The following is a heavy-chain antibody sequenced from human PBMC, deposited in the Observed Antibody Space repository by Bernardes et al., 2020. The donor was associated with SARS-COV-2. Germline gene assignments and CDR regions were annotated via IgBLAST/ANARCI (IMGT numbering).Heavy chain of an antibody. CDR3: AKDQSQLWPKGPNWFDP. Sequence: GGSLRLSCAASGFTFSSYGMHWVRQAPGKGLEWVAVISYDGSNKYYADSVKGRFTISRDNSKNTLYLQMNSLRAEDTAVYYCAKDQSQLWPKGPNWFDPWGQGTLVTVSS. V-gene: IGHV3-30*18. J-gene: IGHJ5*02. CDR1: GFTFSSYG. CDR2: ISYDGSNK. D-gene: IGHD5-18*01.